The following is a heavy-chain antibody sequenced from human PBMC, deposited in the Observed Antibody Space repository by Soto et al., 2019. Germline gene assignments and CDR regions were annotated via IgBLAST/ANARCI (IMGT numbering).Heavy chain of an antibody. CDR1: GFTLSAYA. CDR2: ISSRSDTL. D-gene: IGHD2-15*01. J-gene: IGHJ6*02. Sequence: RGSLRLSWEGSGFTLSAYAMNGVRQAPGKGLEWVSYISSRSDTLYYADSVKGRFTISRDNTKNSVYLQVNNLRDEDTAVYYCARYWEIVMLSVLITNYNYALDFWGQGTTVTL. CDR3: ARYWEIVMLSVLITNYNYALDF. V-gene: IGHV3-48*02.